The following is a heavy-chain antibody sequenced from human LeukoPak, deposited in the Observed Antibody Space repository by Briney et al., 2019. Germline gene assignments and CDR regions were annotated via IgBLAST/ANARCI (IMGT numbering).Heavy chain of an antibody. Sequence: GASVKVSCKASGYTFTGYYMHWVRQAPGQGLEWMGWINPNSGGTNYAQKFQGWVTMTRDTSISTAYMELSRLRSDDTAVYYCARAGTVEMTPLDYSGQGTLVTVSS. D-gene: IGHD5-24*01. J-gene: IGHJ4*02. CDR2: INPNSGGT. V-gene: IGHV1-2*04. CDR1: GYTFTGYY. CDR3: ARAGTVEMTPLDY.